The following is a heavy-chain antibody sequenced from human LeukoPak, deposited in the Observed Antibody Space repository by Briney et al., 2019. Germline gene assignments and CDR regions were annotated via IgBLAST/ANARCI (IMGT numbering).Heavy chain of an antibody. D-gene: IGHD3-22*01. CDR2: IYYSGST. CDR3: ATSSSGYDSGNDAFDI. V-gene: IGHV4-30-4*08. J-gene: IGHJ3*02. CDR1: GGSISSGDYY. Sequence: SETLSLTCTVSGGSISSGDYYWSWIRQPRGKGLEWIGYIYYSGSTYYNPSLKSRVTISVDTSKDRFSLKLSSVTAADTAVYYCATSSSGYDSGNDAFDIWGQGTMVTVS.